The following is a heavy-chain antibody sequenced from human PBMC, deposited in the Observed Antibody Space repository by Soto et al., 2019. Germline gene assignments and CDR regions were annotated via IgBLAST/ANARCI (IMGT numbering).Heavy chain of an antibody. D-gene: IGHD1-1*01. Sequence: QVQLVQSGAEVKKPGSSVKVSCKASGGSFSTYAISWVRHAPGQGLEWMGGVIPILGTTNNAQKFQGRVNITADESTGTAYIELASLRSEDPAMYYCARHAGTYYSTEMEVWCQGTTVTFSS. CDR3: ARHAGTYYSTEMEV. CDR1: GGSFSTYA. J-gene: IGHJ6*02. CDR2: VIPILGTT. V-gene: IGHV1-69*12.